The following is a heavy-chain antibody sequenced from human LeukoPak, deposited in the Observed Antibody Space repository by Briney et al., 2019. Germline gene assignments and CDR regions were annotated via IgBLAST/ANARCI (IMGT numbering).Heavy chain of an antibody. CDR3: ARVVLDIAVAGDRGRIDY. CDR1: GGSFSGYY. D-gene: IGHD6-19*01. V-gene: IGHV4-34*01. J-gene: IGHJ4*02. CDR2: INHSGST. Sequence: SETLSLTCAVYGGSFSGYYWSWIRQPPGKGLEWIGEINHSGSTNYNPSLKSRVTISVDTSKNQFSLKLSSVTAADTAVYYCARVVLDIAVAGDRGRIDYWGQGTLVTVFS.